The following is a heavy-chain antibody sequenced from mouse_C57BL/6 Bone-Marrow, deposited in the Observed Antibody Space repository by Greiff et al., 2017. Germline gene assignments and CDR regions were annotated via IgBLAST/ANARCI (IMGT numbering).Heavy chain of an antibody. V-gene: IGHV5-6*02. CDR2: ISSGGSYT. Sequence: EVMLVESGGDLVKPGGSLKLSCAASGFTFSSYGMSWVRQTPDKRLEWVATISSGGSYTYYPDSVKGRFTISRDNAKNTLYLQMSSLKSEDTAMYYCARRWGSTPLGYWGQGTLVTVSA. D-gene: IGHD1-1*01. CDR1: GFTFSSYG. CDR3: ARRWGSTPLGY. J-gene: IGHJ3*02.